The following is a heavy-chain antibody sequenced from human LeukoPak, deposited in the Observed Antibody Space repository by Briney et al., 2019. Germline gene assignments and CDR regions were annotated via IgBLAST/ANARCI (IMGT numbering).Heavy chain of an antibody. D-gene: IGHD3-3*01. CDR2: IYYSGST. J-gene: IGHJ6*02. V-gene: IGHV4-59*01. Sequence: PSETQSLTCTVSGGSISTYYWTWIRQPPGKGLEWIGYIYYSGSTNYNPSLKSRVTISVDASKNQFSLKLSSVTAADTAVYYCARDRLRFLEKSYYYGMDVWGQGTTVTVSS. CDR3: ARDRLRFLEKSYYYGMDV. CDR1: GGSISTYY.